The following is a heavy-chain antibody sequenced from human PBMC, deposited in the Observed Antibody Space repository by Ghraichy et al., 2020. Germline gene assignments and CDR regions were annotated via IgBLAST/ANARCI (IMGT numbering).Heavy chain of an antibody. Sequence: SQTLSLTCTVSGGSISSYYWSWIRQPPGKGLEWIGYIYYSGSTNYNPSLKSRVTISVDTSKNQFSLKLSSVTAADTAVYYCAREGRGVNSGSYSAAFDIWGQGTMVTVSS. CDR1: GGSISSYY. D-gene: IGHD1-26*01. CDR2: IYYSGST. J-gene: IGHJ3*02. CDR3: AREGRGVNSGSYSAAFDI. V-gene: IGHV4-59*01.